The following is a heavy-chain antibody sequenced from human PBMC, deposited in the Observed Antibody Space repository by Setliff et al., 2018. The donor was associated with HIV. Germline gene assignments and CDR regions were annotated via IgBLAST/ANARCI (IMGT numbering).Heavy chain of an antibody. D-gene: IGHD3-3*01. CDR1: GYTFTDYY. Sequence: SVKVSCKASGYTFTDYYIYWVRQAPGQGLEWMGRINPNSGGTHYAQKFRGRVTMTGDTSVSTAYMELSGLGLDDTAVYYCARDFLNYDFYRAFDSWGQGTLVTVSS. J-gene: IGHJ4*02. CDR3: ARDFLNYDFYRAFDS. V-gene: IGHV1-2*06. CDR2: INPNSGGT.